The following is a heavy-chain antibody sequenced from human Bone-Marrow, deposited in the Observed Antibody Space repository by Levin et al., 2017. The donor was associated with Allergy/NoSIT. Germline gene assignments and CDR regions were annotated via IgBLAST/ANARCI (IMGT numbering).Heavy chain of an antibody. CDR1: AYTFTGYY. Sequence: ASVKVSCKASAYTFTGYYIHWVRQAPGQGLEWMGWINPNGGATNFAQKFQGRVSMTRDTSISTVYMELNGLRSDDTAVYYCARDRGGYYDSSGTQYDVSDIWGQGTMVTVSS. D-gene: IGHD3-22*01. CDR3: ARDRGGYYDSSGTQYDVSDI. V-gene: IGHV1-2*02. CDR2: INPNGGAT. J-gene: IGHJ3*02.